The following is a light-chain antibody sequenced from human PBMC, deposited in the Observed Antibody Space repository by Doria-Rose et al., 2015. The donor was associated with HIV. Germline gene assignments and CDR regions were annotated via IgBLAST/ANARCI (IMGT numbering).Light chain of an antibody. V-gene: IGKV3-20*01. CDR1: QSVSANY. Sequence: LTQSPGTLSLSPGERATLSCRASQSVSANYLVWYQQRPGQSPSHLIYGASSRATDIPDRFSGSGSGTDFTLTISRLEPEDFAVYYCHQYASSRTFGQGTKVEIK. CDR2: GAS. J-gene: IGKJ1*01. CDR3: HQYASSRT.